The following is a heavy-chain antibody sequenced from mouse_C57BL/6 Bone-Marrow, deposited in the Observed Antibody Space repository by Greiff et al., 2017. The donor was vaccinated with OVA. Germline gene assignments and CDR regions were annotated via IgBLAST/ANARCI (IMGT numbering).Heavy chain of an antibody. CDR2: INSDGGST. J-gene: IGHJ4*01. D-gene: IGHD1-2*01. V-gene: IGHV5-2*01. CDR3: ARLYGHYYARDY. CDR1: EYEFPSHD. Sequence: EVKVVESGGGLVQPGESLKLSCESNEYEFPSHDMSWVRKTPEKRLELVAAINSDGGSTYYPDTMERRFIISRDNTKKTLYLQMSSLRSEDTALYYCARLYGHYYARDYWGQGTSGTVSS.